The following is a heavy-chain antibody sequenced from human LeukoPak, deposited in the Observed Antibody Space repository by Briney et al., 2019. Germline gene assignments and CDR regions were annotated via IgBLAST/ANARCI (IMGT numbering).Heavy chain of an antibody. V-gene: IGHV4-4*07. J-gene: IGHJ3*02. CDR2: IYTSGRT. CDR3: ARAGHGYDSSGYYHDDAFDI. Sequence: ETLSLTCTVSGGSISSYYWSWIRQPAGKGLEWIGRIYTSGRTNYNPSLKSRVTMSVHTSKNQFSLKLSSVTAADTAVYYCARAGHGYDSSGYYHDDAFDIWGQGTMVTVSS. CDR1: GGSISSYY. D-gene: IGHD3-22*01.